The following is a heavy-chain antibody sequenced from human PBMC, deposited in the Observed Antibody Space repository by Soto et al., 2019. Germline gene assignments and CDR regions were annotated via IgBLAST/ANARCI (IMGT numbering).Heavy chain of an antibody. D-gene: IGHD3-22*01. CDR3: AKDYYDSSGYYRLPYYFDY. J-gene: IGHJ4*02. Sequence: GGSLRLSCAASGFTFSSYGMHWVRQAPGKGLEWVAVISYDGSNKYYADSVKGRFTISRDNSKNTLYLQMNSLRAEDTAVYYCAKDYYDSSGYYRLPYYFDYWGQGT. CDR2: ISYDGSNK. V-gene: IGHV3-30*18. CDR1: GFTFSSYG.